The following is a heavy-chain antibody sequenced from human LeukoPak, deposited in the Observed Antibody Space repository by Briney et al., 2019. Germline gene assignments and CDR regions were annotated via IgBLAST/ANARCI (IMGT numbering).Heavy chain of an antibody. J-gene: IGHJ5*02. CDR3: ARSRYYDSSALNWFDP. CDR2: IIPIFRTT. CDR1: GGTFSTYA. D-gene: IGHD3-22*01. Sequence: ASVKVSCKASGGTFSTYAISWVRQAPGQGLEWMGGIIPIFRTTNYAQKFQGRVTITADESTSTAYMELSSLRSDDTAVYYCARSRYYDSSALNWFDPWGQGTLVTVSS. V-gene: IGHV1-69*13.